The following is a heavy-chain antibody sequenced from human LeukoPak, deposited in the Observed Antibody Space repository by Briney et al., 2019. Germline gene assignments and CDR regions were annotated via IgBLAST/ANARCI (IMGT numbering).Heavy chain of an antibody. J-gene: IGHJ4*02. Sequence: SETLSLTCSVSAGSISSNYWSWIRQPAGKGLEWIGRIYTSGSTNYNPSLKRRVTMSVDTSKNQFSLKLSSVTAADTAVYYRARSPSSGWYIFDYWGQGTLVTVSS. D-gene: IGHD6-19*01. CDR3: ARSPSSGWYIFDY. CDR1: AGSISSNY. V-gene: IGHV4-4*07. CDR2: IYTSGST.